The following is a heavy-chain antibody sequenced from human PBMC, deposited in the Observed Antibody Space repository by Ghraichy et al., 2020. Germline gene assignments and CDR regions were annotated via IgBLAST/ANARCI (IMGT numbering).Heavy chain of an antibody. CDR2: TRNKANSYTT. CDR1: GFTFSDHY. Sequence: GESLNISCAASGFTFSDHYMDWVRQAPGKGLEWVGRTRNKANSYTTEYAASVKGRFTISRDDSKNSLYLQMNSLKTEDTAVYYCARVGETSILSAKIKWLDYFDYWGQGTLVTVSS. CDR3: ARVGETSILSAKIKWLDYFDY. J-gene: IGHJ4*02. D-gene: IGHD6-19*01. V-gene: IGHV3-72*01.